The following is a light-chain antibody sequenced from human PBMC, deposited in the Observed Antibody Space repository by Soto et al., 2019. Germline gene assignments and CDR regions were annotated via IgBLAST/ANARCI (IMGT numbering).Light chain of an antibody. CDR1: RRVSSRY. J-gene: IGKJ2*01. CDR3: QQYGSSPYT. CDR2: DAS. Sequence: IVLTQSPGTLSLSPGERATLSCRASRRVSSRYLAWYQQKPGQAPRLLIYDASRRATGIPDRFSGSGSGTDFTLTINRLEPEDFAVYYCQQYGSSPYTFGQGTKLEIQ. V-gene: IGKV3-20*01.